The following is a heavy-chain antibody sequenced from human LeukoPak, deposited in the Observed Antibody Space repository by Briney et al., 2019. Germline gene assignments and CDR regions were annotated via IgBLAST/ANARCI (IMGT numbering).Heavy chain of an antibody. J-gene: IGHJ4*02. V-gene: IGHV3-48*04. Sequence: GGCLRLSCAASGFTFRSYSMNWVRQAQGKGLEWVSYISSSNSTIYYRDSVKGRFTISRDNAENSLYLQMNSLRAEDTAVYYCARGSNSGRGALDFWGQGTLVTVSS. D-gene: IGHD3-10*02. CDR3: ARGSNSGRGALDF. CDR1: GFTFRSYS. CDR2: ISSSNSTI.